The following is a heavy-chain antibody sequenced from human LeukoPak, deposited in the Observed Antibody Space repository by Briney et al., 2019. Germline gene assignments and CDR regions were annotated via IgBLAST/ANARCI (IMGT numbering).Heavy chain of an antibody. J-gene: IGHJ4*02. CDR1: GFTFSSYA. V-gene: IGHV3-23*01. Sequence: GGSLRLSCAASGFTFSSYAMSWVRQAPGKGLKWVSAISVRADRTYYADSVKGRFTISRDNFKNTLYLQMNSLRADDTAVYYCVKESPYDGPRKYYFDYWGQGALVTVSS. CDR2: ISVRADRT. CDR3: VKESPYDGPRKYYFDY. D-gene: IGHD3-10*01.